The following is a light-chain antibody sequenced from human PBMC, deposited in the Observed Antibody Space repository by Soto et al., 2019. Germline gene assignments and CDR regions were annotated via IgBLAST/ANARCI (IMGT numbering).Light chain of an antibody. CDR3: AAWDDSLSGVV. Sequence: QSALTQPASVSGSPGQSITISCTGTSSDVGGYNYVSWYQHHPGKAPKLILYEVSNRPSGVPDRFSGSKSGTSASLAISGLRSEDEADYYCAAWDDSLSGVVFGGGTKLTVL. J-gene: IGLJ2*01. CDR2: EVS. CDR1: SSDVGGYNY. V-gene: IGLV2-14*01.